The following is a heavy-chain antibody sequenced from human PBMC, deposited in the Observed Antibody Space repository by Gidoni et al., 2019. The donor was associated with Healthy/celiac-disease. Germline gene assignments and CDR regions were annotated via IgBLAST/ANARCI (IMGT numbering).Heavy chain of an antibody. V-gene: IGHV4-61*02. Sequence: QVQLQESGPGLVKPSQTLSLTCTVSGGSISIGSYYWSWIRQPAGKGLEWIGRIYTSGSTNYNPSLKSRVTISVDTSKNQFSLKLSSVTAADTAVYYCARATPYGPTDNWFDPWGQGTLVTVSS. CDR1: GGSISIGSYY. D-gene: IGHD3-16*01. J-gene: IGHJ5*02. CDR3: ARATPYGPTDNWFDP. CDR2: IYTSGST.